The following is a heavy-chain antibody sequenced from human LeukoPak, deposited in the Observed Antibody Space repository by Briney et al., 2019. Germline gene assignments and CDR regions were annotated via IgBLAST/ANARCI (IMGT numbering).Heavy chain of an antibody. CDR2: ISYDGSTK. D-gene: IGHD6-13*01. V-gene: IGHV3-30*03. CDR3: ARGAAAGDWFDP. CDR1: GFTFSTYG. J-gene: IGHJ5*02. Sequence: GGSLRLSCTASGFTFSTYGMHWVRQAPGKGLEWVTLISYDGSTKYYSDSVKGRFTLSRDNSKNTLYLQMNSLRAEDTAVYYCARGAAAGDWFDPWGQGTLVTVSS.